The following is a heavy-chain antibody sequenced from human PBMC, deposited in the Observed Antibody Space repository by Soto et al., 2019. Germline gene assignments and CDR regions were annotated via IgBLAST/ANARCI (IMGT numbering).Heavy chain of an antibody. CDR3: ARRNYGEEGYFFDF. Sequence: TSETLSLTCTVSGGSITGYYWSWIRLPPGKGLEWIGYIYDSGTTTYNAALKSRVSISAETSKNQFSLNLRSVTAADTAIYYCARRNYGEEGYFFDFWGQGVLVTVSS. J-gene: IGHJ4*02. V-gene: IGHV4-4*09. CDR2: IYDSGTT. D-gene: IGHD4-17*01. CDR1: GGSITGYY.